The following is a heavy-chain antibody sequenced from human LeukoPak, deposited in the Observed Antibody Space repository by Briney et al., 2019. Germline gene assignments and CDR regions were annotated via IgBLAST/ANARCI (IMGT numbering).Heavy chain of an antibody. V-gene: IGHV1-18*01. J-gene: IGHJ4*02. CDR3: AREIIAVAGDYFDY. Sequence: ASVKVSCKASGYTFTSYGISWVRQAPGQGLEWMGWISAYNGNTNYAQNLQGRVTMTTDTSTSTAYMELRSLRSDDTAVYYCAREIIAVAGDYFDYWGQGTLVTVSS. CDR1: GYTFTSYG. CDR2: ISAYNGNT. D-gene: IGHD6-19*01.